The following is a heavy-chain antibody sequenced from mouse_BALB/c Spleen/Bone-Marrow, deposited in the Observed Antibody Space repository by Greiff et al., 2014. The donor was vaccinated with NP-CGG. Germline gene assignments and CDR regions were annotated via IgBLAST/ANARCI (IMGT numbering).Heavy chain of an antibody. Sequence: QVQLKQSGPGLVTPSQSLSLTCTVSGFSLTSYGVPWVRQPLGKGLEWLGVICAAGSTYYTSALMSRLSISKDNTKSQLFLKMNSLQTDDTAVYYCGREIEFDGYSDIDYWGRGTTLTVSS. CDR1: GFSLTSYG. V-gene: IGHV2-9*02. CDR3: GREIEFDGYSDIDY. CDR2: ICAAGST. D-gene: IGHD2-3*01. J-gene: IGHJ2*01.